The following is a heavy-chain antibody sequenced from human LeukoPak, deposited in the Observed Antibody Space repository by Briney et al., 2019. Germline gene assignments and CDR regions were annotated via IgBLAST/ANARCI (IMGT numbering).Heavy chain of an antibody. J-gene: IGHJ6*02. Sequence: PSETLSLTCAVYGGSFSGYYWSWIRQPPGKGLEGIGEINHSGSTNYNPSLKSRVTISVDTSKNQFSLKLSSVTTADTAVYYCARARRYSYGYDYYGMDVWGQGTTVTVSS. D-gene: IGHD5-18*01. CDR3: ARARRYSYGYDYYGMDV. CDR2: INHSGST. CDR1: GGSFSGYY. V-gene: IGHV4-34*01.